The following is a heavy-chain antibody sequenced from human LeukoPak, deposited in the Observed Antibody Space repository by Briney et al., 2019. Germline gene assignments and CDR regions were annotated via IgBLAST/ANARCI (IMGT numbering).Heavy chain of an antibody. CDR3: ARGYSSSWYHFDY. V-gene: IGHV3-21*01. CDR1: GFTFSSYS. Sequence: GGSLRLSCAASGFTFSSYSMNWVRQAPGKGVEWVSSISSSSSYIYYADSVKGRFTISRDNAKNSLYLQMNSLRAEDTAVYYCARGYSSSWYHFDYWGQGTLVTVSS. CDR2: ISSSSSYI. D-gene: IGHD6-13*01. J-gene: IGHJ4*02.